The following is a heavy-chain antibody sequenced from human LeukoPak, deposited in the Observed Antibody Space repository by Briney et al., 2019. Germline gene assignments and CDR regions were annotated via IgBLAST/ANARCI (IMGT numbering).Heavy chain of an antibody. CDR1: GGSISSSSYY. CDR2: IYYSGST. Sequence: IPSETLSLTCTVSGGSISSSSYYWGWIRQPPGKGLEWIGSIYYSGSTYYNPSLKSRVTISVDTSKNQFSLKLSSVTAADTAVYYCAVWVGAIQWGQGTLVTVSS. V-gene: IGHV4-39*01. CDR3: AVWVGAIQ. D-gene: IGHD1-26*01. J-gene: IGHJ4*02.